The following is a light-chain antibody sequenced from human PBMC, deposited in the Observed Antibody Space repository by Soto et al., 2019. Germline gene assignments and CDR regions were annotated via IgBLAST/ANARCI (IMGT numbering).Light chain of an antibody. V-gene: IGKV1-12*01. CDR2: TVS. J-gene: IGKJ3*01. CDR3: QQGKTFPFT. Sequence: IPMTQSPSSVSASVGDTVTLSCQTSHGVSGWLAWYQQKPGKAPTLLIYTVSNLQSGVPSRFSGSGSGTDFSLTITSLQREDFGTDFCQQGKTFPFTFGPGTKVEVK. CDR1: HGVSGW.